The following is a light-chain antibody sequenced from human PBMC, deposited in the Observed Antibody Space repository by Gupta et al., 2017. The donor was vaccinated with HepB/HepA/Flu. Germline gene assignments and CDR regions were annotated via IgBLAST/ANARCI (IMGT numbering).Light chain of an antibody. CDR2: KSD. J-gene: IGLJ3*02. Sequence: QSVLTQPPSASGTPGQWVTISCSGGRPNIGINNVNWYQQLPRTAPNLLNDKSDQRPSVVPDLFSGSKSDTSAALAITGLQSEDEAEYYCAAWDDSLDVRLFGGGTKLTVL. CDR1: RPNIGINN. CDR3: AAWDDSLDVRL. V-gene: IGLV1-44*01.